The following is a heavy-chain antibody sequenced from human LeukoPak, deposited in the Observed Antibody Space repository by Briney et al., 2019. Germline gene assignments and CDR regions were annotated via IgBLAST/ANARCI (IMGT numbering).Heavy chain of an antibody. V-gene: IGHV3-21*04. CDR3: AKLYCSSTSCSRGGYFDY. D-gene: IGHD2-2*01. CDR1: GFTFSSYS. J-gene: IGHJ4*02. Sequence: GGSLRLSCAASGFTFSSYSMNWVRQAPGKGLEWVASISSISTYIYHADSVQGRFTISRDNAESSLYLQMNSLRAEDTAVYYCAKLYCSSTSCSRGGYFDYWGRGTLVTVSS. CDR2: ISSISTYI.